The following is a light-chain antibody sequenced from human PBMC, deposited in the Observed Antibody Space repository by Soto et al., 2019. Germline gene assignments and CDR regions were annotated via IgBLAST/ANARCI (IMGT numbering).Light chain of an antibody. J-gene: IGLJ1*01. V-gene: IGLV2-14*01. CDR2: GVT. Sequence: QSVLTQPASVSGSPGQSITISCTGTSSDIGGYDYVSWYQHHPGKAPKFIIYGVTNRPSGVSHRFSGSKSANTASLTISGLQAEDEADYYCTSSTRSSNHVFGTGTKVTV. CDR1: SSDIGGYDY. CDR3: TSSTRSSNHV.